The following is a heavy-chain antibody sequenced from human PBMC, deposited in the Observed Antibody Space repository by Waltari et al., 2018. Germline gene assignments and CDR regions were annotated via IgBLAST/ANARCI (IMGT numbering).Heavy chain of an antibody. CDR1: GASISSGTYY. CDR2: IHISGST. V-gene: IGHV4-61*02. J-gene: IGHJ4*02. D-gene: IGHD5-18*01. Sequence: QVHLQESGPGLVRPSQTLSLTCNVSGASISSGTYYWNWIRQPAGKGPEWIGRIHISGSTNYSPSLKSRVTISVDTSNNQFSLKLTSMTAADTAVYYCARGIAKGGYGAVDYWGQGRLVIVSS. CDR3: ARGIAKGGYGAVDY.